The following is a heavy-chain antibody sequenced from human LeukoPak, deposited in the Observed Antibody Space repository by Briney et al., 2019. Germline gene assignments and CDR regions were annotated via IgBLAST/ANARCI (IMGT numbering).Heavy chain of an antibody. J-gene: IGHJ4*02. CDR1: GFTFSSYE. V-gene: IGHV3-21*01. D-gene: IGHD3-9*01. Sequence: GGSLRLSCAASGFTFSSYEMNWVRQAPGKGLEWVSSISSSSSYIYYADSVKGRFTISRDNAKNSLYLQMNSLRAEDTAVYYCARCYYDILTGYCNPFDYWGQGTLVTVSS. CDR2: ISSSSSYI. CDR3: ARCYYDILTGYCNPFDY.